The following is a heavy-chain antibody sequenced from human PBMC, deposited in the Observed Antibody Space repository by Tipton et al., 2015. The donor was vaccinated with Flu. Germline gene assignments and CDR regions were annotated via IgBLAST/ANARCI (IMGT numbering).Heavy chain of an antibody. CDR1: GGFITSGSYY. CDR3: ARSPSYSGSGIYPYYFDD. J-gene: IGHJ4*02. CDR2: IYTTGST. D-gene: IGHD3-10*01. V-gene: IGHV4-61*02. Sequence: TLSLTCTVSGGFITSGSYYWTWIRQSAGTGLEWIGRIYTTGSTNSNPSLRSRVTISGDTSKNHFSLQLSSVTAADTAVYYCARSPSYSGSGIYPYYFDDWGQGTLVSVSS.